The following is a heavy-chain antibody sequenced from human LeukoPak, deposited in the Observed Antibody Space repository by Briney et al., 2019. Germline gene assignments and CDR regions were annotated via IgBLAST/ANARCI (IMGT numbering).Heavy chain of an antibody. CDR1: GFTFSSYA. CDR2: ISGSGGGT. CDR3: ARTSGYGGNSDFDY. Sequence: PGGSLRLSCAASGFTFSSYAMSWVRQAPGKGLEWVSAISGSGGGTYYADSVKGRFTISRDNSKNTLYLQMNSLRAEDTAVYYCARTSGYGGNSDFDYWGQGTLVTVSS. V-gene: IGHV3-23*01. J-gene: IGHJ4*02. D-gene: IGHD4-23*01.